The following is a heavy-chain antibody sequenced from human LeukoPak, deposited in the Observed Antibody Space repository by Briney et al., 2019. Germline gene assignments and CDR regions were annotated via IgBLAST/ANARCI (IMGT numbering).Heavy chain of an antibody. CDR1: GFTFSNAW. J-gene: IGHJ4*02. Sequence: GGSLRLSCAASGFTFSNAWMSWVCQAPGKGLEWVGRIKSKTDGGTTDYAAPVKGRFTISRGDSKNTVYLQVNSLKTEDIAVYYCTTDSGDYFDYWGQGTLVTVSS. D-gene: IGHD4-17*01. CDR2: IKSKTDGGTT. V-gene: IGHV3-15*01. CDR3: TTDSGDYFDY.